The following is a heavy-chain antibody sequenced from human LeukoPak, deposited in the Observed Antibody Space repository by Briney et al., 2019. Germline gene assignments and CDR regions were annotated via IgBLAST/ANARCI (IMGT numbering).Heavy chain of an antibody. J-gene: IGHJ4*02. V-gene: IGHV3-30*18. CDR3: AKDHRVGSSRGLDF. D-gene: IGHD3-10*01. CDR2: MSYDGRIT. Sequence: GGSLRLSCAASGFSFSTYGMHWVRQAPGKGLEWVAVMSYDGRITNYVDSVKGRFTVSRDNSKNTLYLQMNSLRAEDTAVYYCAKDHRVGSSRGLDFWGQGTLVSVST. CDR1: GFSFSTYG.